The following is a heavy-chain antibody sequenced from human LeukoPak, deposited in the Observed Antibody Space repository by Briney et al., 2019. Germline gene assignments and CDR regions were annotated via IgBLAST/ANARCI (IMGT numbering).Heavy chain of an antibody. CDR2: ISYDGSNK. V-gene: IGHV3-30-3*01. Sequence: GGSLRLSCSASGFTFSNFAMHWVRQAPGKGLEWVAVISYDGSNKYYADSVKGRFTISRDNSKNTLYLQMNSLRAEDTAVYYCARDQDARYFDWLLPHDAFDIWGQGTVVTVSS. J-gene: IGHJ3*02. CDR1: GFTFSNFA. CDR3: ARDQDARYFDWLLPHDAFDI. D-gene: IGHD3-9*01.